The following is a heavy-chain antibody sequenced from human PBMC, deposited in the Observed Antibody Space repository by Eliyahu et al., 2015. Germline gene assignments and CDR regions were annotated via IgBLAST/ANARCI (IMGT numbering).Heavy chain of an antibody. CDR2: IKYDGSEK. V-gene: IGHV3-7*01. D-gene: IGHD5-24*01. CDR1: GFTFSRFS. CDR3: ARGRWQQWGLFDY. Sequence: EVQLVESGGGLVQPGGSLRLSCAASGFTFSRFSMNWVRQAPGKGLEWXANIKYDGSEKYYVDSVKGRFTISRDNAKNSLYLQMNSLRAEDTAVYYCARGRWQQWGLFDYWGQGTLVTVSS. J-gene: IGHJ4*02.